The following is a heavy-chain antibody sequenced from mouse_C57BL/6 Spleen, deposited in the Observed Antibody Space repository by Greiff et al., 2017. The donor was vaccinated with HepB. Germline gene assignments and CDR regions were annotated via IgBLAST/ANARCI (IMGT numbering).Heavy chain of an antibody. Sequence: EVKLMESGGGLVKPGGSLKLSCAASGFTFSSYAMSWVRQTPEKRLEWVATISDGGSYTYYPDNVKGRFTISRDNAKNNLYLQMSHLKSEDTAMYYCAGDYYGSSYGGYFDVWGTGTTVTVSS. CDR3: AGDYYGSSYGGYFDV. J-gene: IGHJ1*03. CDR1: GFTFSSYA. D-gene: IGHD1-1*01. V-gene: IGHV5-4*03. CDR2: ISDGGSYT.